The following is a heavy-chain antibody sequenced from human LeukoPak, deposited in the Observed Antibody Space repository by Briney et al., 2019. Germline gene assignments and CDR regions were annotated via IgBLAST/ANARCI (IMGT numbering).Heavy chain of an antibody. D-gene: IGHD6-19*01. CDR1: GGSISSSNW. V-gene: IGHV4-4*02. CDR3: ARRRNSSGWWGWFDP. CDR2: IYHSGST. J-gene: IGHJ5*02. Sequence: PSETLSLTCAVSGGSISSSNWWSWVRQPPGKGLEWIGEIYHSGSTNYNPSLKSRVTMSVDKSKNQFSLKLSSATAADTAVYYCARRRNSSGWWGWFDPWGQGTLVTVSS.